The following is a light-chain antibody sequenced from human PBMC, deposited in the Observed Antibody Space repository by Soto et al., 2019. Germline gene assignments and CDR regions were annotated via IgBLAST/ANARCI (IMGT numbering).Light chain of an antibody. Sequence: AIRMTQSPSSFSASTGDRVTITCRASQGIISYLAWYQQKPGQAPKLLIYAASTLQSGIPSRFIGSGSGTDFSLTISGLESEDFATYYCHQYCSYPVYTFGQGTKMEIK. CDR3: HQYCSYPVYT. J-gene: IGKJ2*01. V-gene: IGKV1-8*01. CDR1: QGIISY. CDR2: AAS.